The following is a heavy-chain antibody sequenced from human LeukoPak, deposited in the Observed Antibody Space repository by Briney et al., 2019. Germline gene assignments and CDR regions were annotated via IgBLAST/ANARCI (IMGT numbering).Heavy chain of an antibody. J-gene: IGHJ5*02. CDR1: GAFTSSGSYF. CDR2: TYTSRST. V-gene: IGHV4-61*02. CDR3: ARALRSNSICEWFDP. D-gene: IGHD2/OR15-2a*01. Sequence: SETLSLTCTVSGAFTSSGSYFWSWIRQPAGKGLGWIGRTYTSRSTNYNPSLKRPVTISVATSQSQCSLKLRPVKAAATAAFFRARALRSNSICEWFDPWGQGTLVTVSS.